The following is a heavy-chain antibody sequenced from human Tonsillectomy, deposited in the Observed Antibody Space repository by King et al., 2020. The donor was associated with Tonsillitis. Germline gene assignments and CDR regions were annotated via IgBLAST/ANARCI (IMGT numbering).Heavy chain of an antibody. D-gene: IGHD6-13*01. CDR2: INTNTGNP. V-gene: IGHV7-4-1*02. J-gene: IGHJ5*02. Sequence: VQLVESGSELKKPGASVKVSCKASGYTFTSYAMNWVRQAPGQGLEWMGWINTNTGNPTYAQGFTGRFVFSLDTSVSTAYLQSSSLKAEDTAVYYCARDYDGPSIAAAGTNWFDPWGQGTLVTVSS. CDR1: GYTFTSYA. CDR3: ARDYDGPSIAAAGTNWFDP.